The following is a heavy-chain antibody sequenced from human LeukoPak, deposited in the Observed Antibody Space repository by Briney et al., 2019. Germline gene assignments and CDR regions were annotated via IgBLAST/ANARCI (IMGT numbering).Heavy chain of an antibody. D-gene: IGHD3-16*02. V-gene: IGHV3-7*01. CDR2: IKQDGSEK. CDR3: ASQGVMITFGGVIPSA. Sequence: PGGSLRLSCAASGFTFSSYWMSWVRQAPGKGLEWVANIKQDGSEKYYVDSVKGRFTISRDNAKNSLYPQMNSLRAEDTAVYYCASQGVMITFGGVIPSAWGQGTLVTVSS. J-gene: IGHJ5*02. CDR1: GFTFSSYW.